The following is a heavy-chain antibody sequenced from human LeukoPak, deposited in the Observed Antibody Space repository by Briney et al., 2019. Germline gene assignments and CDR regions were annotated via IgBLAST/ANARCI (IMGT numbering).Heavy chain of an antibody. CDR3: ARVNCSSTSCYAPGDY. CDR2: IIPIFGTA. CDR1: GGTFSSYA. J-gene: IGHJ4*02. V-gene: IGHV1-69*06. Sequence: ASVKVSCKASGGTFSSYAISWVRQAPGQGLEWMGGIIPIFGTANYAQKFQGRVTITADKSTSTAYMELSSLRSEDTAAYYCARVNCSSTSCYAPGDYWGQGTLVTASS. D-gene: IGHD2-2*01.